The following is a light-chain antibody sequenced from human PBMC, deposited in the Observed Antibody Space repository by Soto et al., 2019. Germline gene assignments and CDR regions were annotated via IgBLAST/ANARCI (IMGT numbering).Light chain of an antibody. CDR1: QGINIW. CDR2: AAA. CDR3: QHPNTFPLA. V-gene: IGKV1-12*01. Sequence: DIQMTQSPSSVAASAGDRVTITCRASQGINIWLAWYQQKPGKAPKLLIYAAASLQRGVPSRFSGSGSGTDFTLTINSLQPEDFATYYCQHPNTFPLALGGGTKVEIK. J-gene: IGKJ4*01.